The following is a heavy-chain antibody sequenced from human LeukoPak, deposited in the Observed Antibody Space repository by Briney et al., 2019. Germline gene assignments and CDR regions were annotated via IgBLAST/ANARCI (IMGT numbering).Heavy chain of an antibody. V-gene: IGHV3-30*02. CDR1: GFTFSSYG. J-gene: IGHJ4*02. D-gene: IGHD5-24*01. CDR3: AKGDNDYGDY. CDR2: IQYDGSNK. Sequence: SGGSLRLSCAASGFTFSSYGMHWVRQAPGKGREWVAFIQYDGSNKYYVDSVKGRFTISRDNSKNTLNLQMNSLRDEDTAVYYCAKGDNDYGDYWGQGTLVTVSS.